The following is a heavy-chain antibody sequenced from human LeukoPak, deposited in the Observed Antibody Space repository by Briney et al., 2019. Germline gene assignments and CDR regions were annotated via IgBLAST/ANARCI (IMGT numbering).Heavy chain of an antibody. CDR3: ASKVGDTHYYMDV. Sequence: ASVKVSCKASGYTFTSYGISWVRQAPGQGLEWMGWINPNSGGTNYAQKFQGRVTMTRDTSISTAYMELSRLRSDDTAVYYCASKVGDTHYYMDVWGKGTTVTVSS. D-gene: IGHD2-2*02. CDR1: GYTFTSYG. CDR2: INPNSGGT. V-gene: IGHV1-2*02. J-gene: IGHJ6*03.